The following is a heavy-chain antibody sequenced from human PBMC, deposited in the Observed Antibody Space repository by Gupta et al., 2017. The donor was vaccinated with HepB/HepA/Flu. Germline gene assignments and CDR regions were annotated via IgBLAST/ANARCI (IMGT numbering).Heavy chain of an antibody. CDR2: ISGNGVHT. CDR3: VKRKGQLLSGYYMDV. V-gene: IGHV3-23*01. Sequence: EVYLLESGGDLVQPGGSLRLSCAASGFTFTSYTMNWVRQAPGKGLEWVSSISGNGVHTNYADSVKGRFTISRDNSDNTVHLQMDSLRVEDTALYFCVKRKGQLLSGYYMDVWGNGTMVTVSS. J-gene: IGHJ6*03. CDR1: GFTFTSYT. D-gene: IGHD2-2*01.